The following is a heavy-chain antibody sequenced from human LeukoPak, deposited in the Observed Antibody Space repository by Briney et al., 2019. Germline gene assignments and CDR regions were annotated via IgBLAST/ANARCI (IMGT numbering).Heavy chain of an antibody. Sequence: VASVKVSCKASGGTFSSYAISWVRQAPGQGLEWMGGIIPIFGTANYAQKFQGRVTITADKSTSTAYMELSSLRSEDTAVYYCARYYYGSGNWFDPWGQGTLVTVSS. D-gene: IGHD3-10*01. CDR1: GGTFSSYA. J-gene: IGHJ5*02. V-gene: IGHV1-69*06. CDR2: IIPIFGTA. CDR3: ARYYYGSGNWFDP.